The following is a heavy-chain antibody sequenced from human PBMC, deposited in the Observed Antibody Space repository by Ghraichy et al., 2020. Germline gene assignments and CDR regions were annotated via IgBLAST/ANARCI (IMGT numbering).Heavy chain of an antibody. J-gene: IGHJ6*02. CDR3: AGESSGYYYGGEGGMDV. CDR2: IYTGDIT. D-gene: IGHD3-22*01. CDR1: GFTVSSKY. V-gene: IGHV3-53*01. Sequence: GESLNISCVAAGFTVSSKYMTWVRQAPGQGLEWVSVIYTGDITDYADTVKGRFTISRDNSKNTLSLQMNSLRAEDTAVYYCAGESSGYYYGGEGGMDVWGQGTTVTGSS.